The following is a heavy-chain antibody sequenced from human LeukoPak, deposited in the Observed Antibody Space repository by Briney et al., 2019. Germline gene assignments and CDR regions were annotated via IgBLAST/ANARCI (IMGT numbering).Heavy chain of an antibody. Sequence: ASVKVSCKASGYIFTGYYMHWVRQAPGQGLEWMGWINPNSGGTNYAQKFQGRVTMTRDTSISTAYMELSRLRSDDTAVYYCARGRKGSSAPNDYWGQGTLVTVSS. CDR1: GYIFTGYY. D-gene: IGHD6-13*01. V-gene: IGHV1-2*02. CDR2: INPNSGGT. CDR3: ARGRKGSSAPNDY. J-gene: IGHJ4*02.